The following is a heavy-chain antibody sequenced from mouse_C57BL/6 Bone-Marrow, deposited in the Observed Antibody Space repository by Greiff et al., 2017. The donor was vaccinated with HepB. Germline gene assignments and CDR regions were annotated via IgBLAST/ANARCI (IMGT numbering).Heavy chain of an antibody. D-gene: IGHD1-1*01. V-gene: IGHV1-62-2*01. CDR2: FYPGSGSI. CDR1: GYTFTEYT. Sequence: QVQLQQSGAELVKPGASVKLSCKASGYTFTEYTIHWVKQRSGQGLEWIGWFYPGSGSIKYNEKFKDKATLTADKSSSTVYMELSRLTSEDSAVYVCARHGLPYYYGSSPYWYFDVWGTGTTVTVSS. CDR3: ARHGLPYYYGSSPYWYFDV. J-gene: IGHJ1*03.